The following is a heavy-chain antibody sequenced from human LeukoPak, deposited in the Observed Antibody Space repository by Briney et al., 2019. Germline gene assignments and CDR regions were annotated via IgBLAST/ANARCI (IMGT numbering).Heavy chain of an antibody. Sequence: PGGSLRLSCAASGFTFTNYAMSWVRQAPGKGLEWVSAVSGSGGTAYYADSVKGRFTISRDNSKNTVYLQMNSLRAEDTAVYYCARGGYNYVYAFDIWGQGTMVTASS. CDR1: GFTFTNYA. CDR3: ARGGYNYVYAFDI. CDR2: VSGSGGTA. V-gene: IGHV3-23*01. D-gene: IGHD5-24*01. J-gene: IGHJ3*02.